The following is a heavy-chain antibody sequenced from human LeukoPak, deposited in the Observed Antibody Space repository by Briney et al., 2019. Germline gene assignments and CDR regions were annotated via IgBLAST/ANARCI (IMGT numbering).Heavy chain of an antibody. D-gene: IGHD6-13*01. CDR1: GYTSTNYG. Sequence: ASVKVSCKASGYTSTNYGISWVRQAPGQGLEWMGWISGYNGNTNYAQKLQGRVTMTTDTSTSTAYMELRSLRSDDTAVYYCARVEKHQLETDYWGQGTLVTVSS. CDR3: ARVEKHQLETDY. CDR2: ISGYNGNT. V-gene: IGHV1-18*01. J-gene: IGHJ4*02.